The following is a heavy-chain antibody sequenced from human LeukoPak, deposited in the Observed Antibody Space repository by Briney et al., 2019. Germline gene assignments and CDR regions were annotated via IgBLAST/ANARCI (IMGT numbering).Heavy chain of an antibody. V-gene: IGHV4-59*01. J-gene: IGHJ3*01. CDR3: ARISSSNWYNERGAFDV. D-gene: IGHD6-13*01. Sequence: PSETLSLTCTVSGGSISSYYWSWIRQPPGKGLEWIGYVYYSGSTNYNPSLKSRVTISVDTSKKQFSLKLSSVTAADTAVYYCARISSSNWYNERGAFDVWGQGTMVTVSS. CDR2: VYYSGST. CDR1: GGSISSYY.